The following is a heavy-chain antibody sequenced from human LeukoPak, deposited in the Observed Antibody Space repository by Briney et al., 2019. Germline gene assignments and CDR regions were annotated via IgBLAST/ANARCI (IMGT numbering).Heavy chain of an antibody. D-gene: IGHD1-26*01. Sequence: TSEALSLTCTVSGGSISSYYWIWIRQPPGKGLEWIGYIYYSGSTNYNPSLKSRVTISVDTSKNQFSLKLSSVTAADTAVYYCARAVRRRANSGSYYTLFDYWGQGTLVTVSS. J-gene: IGHJ4*02. CDR2: IYYSGST. CDR3: ARAVRRRANSGSYYTLFDY. CDR1: GGSISSYY. V-gene: IGHV4-59*01.